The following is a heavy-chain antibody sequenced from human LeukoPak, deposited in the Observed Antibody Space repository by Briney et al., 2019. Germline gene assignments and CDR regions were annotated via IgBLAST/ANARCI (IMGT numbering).Heavy chain of an antibody. V-gene: IGHV3-11*01. D-gene: IGHD5-12*01. CDR2: ISSTGSTI. CDR1: GFTFSDYY. Sequence: PGGSLRLSCAASGFTFSDYYMSWLRQAPGKGLEWVSYISSTGSTIYYADSVKGRFTISRENAKNSLYLQMNSLRAEDTAVYYCARDPWRGMDVWGQGTTVTVSS. CDR3: ARDPWRGMDV. J-gene: IGHJ6*02.